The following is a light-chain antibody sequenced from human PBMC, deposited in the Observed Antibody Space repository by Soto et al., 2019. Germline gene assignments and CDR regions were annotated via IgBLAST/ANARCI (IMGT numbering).Light chain of an antibody. CDR3: SSYAGSTNLVV. CDR1: SSDVGGYNY. V-gene: IGLV2-8*01. Sequence: QSALTQPPSASGSPGQSVTISCTGTSSDVGGYNYVSWYQQHPGKAPKLMIYEVSKRPSGVPDRFSGSKSGNTASLTVSGLQAEDEADYYCSSYAGSTNLVVFGVGTHLTV. CDR2: EVS. J-gene: IGLJ2*01.